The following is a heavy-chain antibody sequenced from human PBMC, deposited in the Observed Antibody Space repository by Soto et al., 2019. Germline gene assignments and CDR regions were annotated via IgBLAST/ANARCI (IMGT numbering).Heavy chain of an antibody. J-gene: IGHJ4*02. D-gene: IGHD6-6*01. CDR2: ISSSSSYI. V-gene: IGHV3-21*01. Sequence: NPGGSLRLSCAASGFTFSSYSMNWVRQAPGKGLEWVSSISSSSSYIYYADSVKGRFTISRDDAKNSLYLQMNSLRAEDTAVYYCARYYEYSSSNLDYWGQGTLVTVSS. CDR1: GFTFSSYS. CDR3: ARYYEYSSSNLDY.